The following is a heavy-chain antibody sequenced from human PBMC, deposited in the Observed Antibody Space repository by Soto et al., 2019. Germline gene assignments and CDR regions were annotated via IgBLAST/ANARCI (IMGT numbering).Heavy chain of an antibody. J-gene: IGHJ4*02. Sequence: SVKVSCKASGGTLSSYPISWVRQAPGQGLEWMGGIFPIFGTANYAQRFQGRVTITADQSTSTAYMELSSLRSEDTAVYYCAREEVTRELDYWGQGTLVTVSS. CDR3: AREEVTRELDY. V-gene: IGHV1-69*13. D-gene: IGHD2-21*02. CDR2: IFPIFGTA. CDR1: GGTLSSYP.